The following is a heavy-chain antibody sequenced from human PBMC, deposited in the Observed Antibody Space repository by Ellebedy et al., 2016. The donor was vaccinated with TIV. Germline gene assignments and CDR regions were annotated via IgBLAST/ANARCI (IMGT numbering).Heavy chain of an antibody. CDR1: AYTFTSYY. J-gene: IGHJ4*01. Sequence: ASAKVSCXASAYTFTSYYMHCVLHAPGQGLEWMGTINPSGGSTIYAQKFQDRVTMTRDMSTSTVYMELSSLRSEDTAVYYCAGVQIWPPSYFDYWGQGTLVTVSS. CDR3: AGVQIWPPSYFDY. CDR2: INPSGGST. V-gene: IGHV1-46*01. D-gene: IGHD5-18*01.